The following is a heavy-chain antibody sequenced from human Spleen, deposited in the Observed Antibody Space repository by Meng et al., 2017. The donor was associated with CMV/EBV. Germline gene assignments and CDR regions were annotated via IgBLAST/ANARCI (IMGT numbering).Heavy chain of an antibody. D-gene: IGHD3-9*01. CDR3: AKITIFRNFDS. V-gene: IGHV3-48*03. CDR2: ISSSGSII. Sequence: GESLKISCAASGFTFSSYEMNWVRQAPGKGLEWVSYISSSGSIIYNADSVKGRFTSSRDNAKNSLFLQMNSLRADDTAVYYCAKITIFRNFDSWGQGTLVTVSS. J-gene: IGHJ4*02. CDR1: GFTFSSYE.